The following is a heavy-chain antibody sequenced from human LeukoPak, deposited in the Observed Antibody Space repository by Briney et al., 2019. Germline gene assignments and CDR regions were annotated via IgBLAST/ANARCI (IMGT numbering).Heavy chain of an antibody. CDR2: IIPIFGTA. V-gene: IGHV1-69*13. D-gene: IGHD3-16*02. CDR3: ARAREEVIVLGNYYGMDV. CDR1: GGTVSSYA. Sequence: SVKVSCKASGGTVSSYAISWVRQAPGQGLEWMGGIIPIFGTANYAQKFQGRVTITADESTSTAYMELSSLRSEDTAVYYCARAREEVIVLGNYYGMDVWGQGTTVTVSS. J-gene: IGHJ6*02.